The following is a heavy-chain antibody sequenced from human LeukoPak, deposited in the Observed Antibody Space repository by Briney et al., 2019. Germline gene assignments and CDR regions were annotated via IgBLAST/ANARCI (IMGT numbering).Heavy chain of an antibody. D-gene: IGHD1-26*01. J-gene: IGHJ4*02. CDR1: GFTFSSYS. CDR3: ARVPGGGSYNY. CDR2: ISSSSSYI. V-gene: IGHV3-21*05. Sequence: GGSLRLSCAASGFTFSSYSMNWVRQAPGKGLEWVSYISSSSSYIYYADSVKGRFTISRDNAKNSLYLQMNSLRAEDTAVYYCARVPGGGSYNYWGQGTLVTVSS.